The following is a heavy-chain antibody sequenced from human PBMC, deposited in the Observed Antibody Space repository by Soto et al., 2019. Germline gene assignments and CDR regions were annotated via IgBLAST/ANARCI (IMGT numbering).Heavy chain of an antibody. CDR3: ARDGIVGATTADY. CDR1: GYTFTSYA. J-gene: IGHJ4*02. Sequence: ASVKVSCKASGYTFTSYAMHWVRQAPGQRLEWMRWINAGNGNTKYSQKFQGRVTITRDTSASTAYMELRSLRSEDTAVYYCARDGIVGATTADYWGQGTLDTVSS. CDR2: INAGNGNT. D-gene: IGHD1-26*01. V-gene: IGHV1-3*01.